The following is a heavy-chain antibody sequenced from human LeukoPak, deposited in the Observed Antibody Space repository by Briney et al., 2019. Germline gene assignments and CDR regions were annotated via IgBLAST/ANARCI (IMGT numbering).Heavy chain of an antibody. Sequence: ASVKVSCKASGYTFTSYYMHWVRQAPGQGLKWMGIINPSGGSTSYAQKFQGRVTMTRDTSTSTVYMELSSLRSEDTAVYYCARDLVADSSGWRAFDIWGQGTMVTVSS. D-gene: IGHD6-19*01. V-gene: IGHV1-46*01. CDR2: INPSGGST. CDR3: ARDLVADSSGWRAFDI. J-gene: IGHJ3*02. CDR1: GYTFTSYY.